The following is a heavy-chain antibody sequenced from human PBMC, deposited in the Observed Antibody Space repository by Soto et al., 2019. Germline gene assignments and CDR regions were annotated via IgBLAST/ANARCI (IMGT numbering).Heavy chain of an antibody. CDR3: AKSGSSSESQFYYHGMDV. D-gene: IGHD6-6*01. CDR1: GFTFSNYA. CDR2: LSGSGDRT. J-gene: IGHJ6*02. Sequence: EVQLLESGGDLVQPGGSLRLSCAASGFTFSNYAMSWVRQAPGKGLEWVSALSGSGDRTYYSDSVKGRFTISRDNSKNTLYLQMNSLGAEDTAVYYCAKSGSSSESQFYYHGMDVWGQGTTVTVSS. V-gene: IGHV3-23*01.